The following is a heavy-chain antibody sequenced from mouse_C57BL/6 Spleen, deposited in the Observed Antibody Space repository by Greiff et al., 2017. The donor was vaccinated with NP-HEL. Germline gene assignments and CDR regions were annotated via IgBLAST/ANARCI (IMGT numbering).Heavy chain of an antibody. Sequence: VMLVESGAELVRPGASVKLSCKASGYTFTDYYINWVKQRPGQGLEWIARIYPGSGNTYYNEKFKGKATLTAEKSSSTAYMQLSSLTSEDSAVYFCARPLDYYGSSFDYWGQGTTLTVSS. D-gene: IGHD1-1*01. V-gene: IGHV1-76*01. CDR3: ARPLDYYGSSFDY. CDR2: IYPGSGNT. CDR1: GYTFTDYY. J-gene: IGHJ2*01.